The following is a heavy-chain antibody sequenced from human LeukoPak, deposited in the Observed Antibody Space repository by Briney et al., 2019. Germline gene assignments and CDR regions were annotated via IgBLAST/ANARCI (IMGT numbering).Heavy chain of an antibody. V-gene: IGHV3-15*01. J-gene: IGHJ4*02. CDR1: GFTFNNAW. D-gene: IGHD6-19*01. CDR3: TTGTSGWSS. Sequence: GGSLRLSCAASGFTFNNAWMSWVRQAPGGGLEWIGHIKSKTDGGTTDYAAPVKGRFTISRDDSKNTLYLHMNSLTTEDTAVYSCTTGTSGWSSWGQGTLVTVSS. CDR2: IKSKTDGGTT.